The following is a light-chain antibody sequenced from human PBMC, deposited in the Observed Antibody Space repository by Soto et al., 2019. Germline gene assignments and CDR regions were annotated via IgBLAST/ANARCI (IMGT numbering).Light chain of an antibody. CDR3: SSYAGSNIYYV. V-gene: IGLV2-8*01. CDR1: SSDVFGYNY. Sequence: QSVLTQPPSASGSPGQSVTISCTGTSSDVFGYNYVSWYQHHPGKAPKLMIYEVSKRPSGVPDRFSGSKSGNTASLTVSGLQAEDEADYYCSSYAGSNIYYVFGTGTKLTVL. CDR2: EVS. J-gene: IGLJ1*01.